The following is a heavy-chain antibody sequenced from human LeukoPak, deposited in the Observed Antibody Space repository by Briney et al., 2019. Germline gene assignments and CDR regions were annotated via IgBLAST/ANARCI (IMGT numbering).Heavy chain of an antibody. D-gene: IGHD2-8*01. V-gene: IGHV3-7*01. CDR3: ATRYCTISACRASSYKSFDV. CDR1: RFTFTSYW. J-gene: IGHJ6*04. Sequence: GGSLRLSCAASRFTFTSYWMSWVRQAPEKGLEWVANIKEDGSEKYYVDSVKGRFTISRDNAKNSLYLQMNSLRAEDTAVYYCATRYCTISACRASSYKSFDVWGKGTTVTVSS. CDR2: IKEDGSEK.